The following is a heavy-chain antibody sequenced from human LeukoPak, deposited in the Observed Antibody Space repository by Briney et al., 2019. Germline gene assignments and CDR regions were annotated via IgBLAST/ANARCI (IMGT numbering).Heavy chain of an antibody. V-gene: IGHV3-74*01. CDR3: ARGPGSSGGAFVGDY. CDR2: IDGGGSST. D-gene: IGHD3-22*01. CDR1: GFTFSNHW. J-gene: IGHJ4*01. Sequence: GGSLRLSCAASGFTFSNHWMHWVRQVPGKGLVWVPRIDGGGSSTSYADSVRGRFSISRDNGKSTLYLQMNSLKVEDTAVYYCARGPGSSGGAFVGDYWGHGTLVTVSS.